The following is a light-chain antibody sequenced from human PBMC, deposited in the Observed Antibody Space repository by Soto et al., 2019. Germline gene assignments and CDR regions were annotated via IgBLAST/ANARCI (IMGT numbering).Light chain of an antibody. CDR3: ASYTSKSTLV. J-gene: IGLJ1*01. Sequence: QSVLTQPASVSGSPGQSITISCTGTNSDIGGYNYVSWYQQHPGKAPKLIIYDVSNRPSGISNRFSASKSGNTATLTISGLQTEDEADFYCASYTSKSTLVFGSGTKLTVL. CDR2: DVS. CDR1: NSDIGGYNY. V-gene: IGLV2-14*03.